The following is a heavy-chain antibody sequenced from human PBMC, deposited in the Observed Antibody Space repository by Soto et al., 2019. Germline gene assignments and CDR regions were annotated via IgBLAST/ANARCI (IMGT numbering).Heavy chain of an antibody. D-gene: IGHD3-10*01. Sequence: SEGLPPTATLSPGSIGTYHWGWILQPRGETEYCSGYLDNSGSTNFNPSLKSRVAISVDTSKKQLSLKLTSVRAADTAVYYCPRPSRPPIIMDRRTFLLGAFDIWGQGTLVTV. CDR3: PRPSRPPIIMDRRTFLLGAFDI. V-gene: IGHV4-59*01. CDR1: PGSIGTYH. J-gene: IGHJ3*02. CDR2: LDNSGST.